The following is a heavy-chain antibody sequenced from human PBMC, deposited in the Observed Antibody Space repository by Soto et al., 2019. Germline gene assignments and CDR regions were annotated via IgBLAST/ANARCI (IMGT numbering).Heavy chain of an antibody. V-gene: IGHV4-59*01. CDR2: IYYSGST. CDR3: AREIMVRGVPRQLAY. D-gene: IGHD3-10*01. Sequence: PSETLSLTCTVSGGSISSYYWSWIRQPPGKGLEWIGYIYYSGSTNYNPSLKSRVTISVDTSKNQFSLKLSSVTAADTAVYYCAREIMVRGVPRQLAYWGQGTLVTVSS. J-gene: IGHJ4*02. CDR1: GGSISSYY.